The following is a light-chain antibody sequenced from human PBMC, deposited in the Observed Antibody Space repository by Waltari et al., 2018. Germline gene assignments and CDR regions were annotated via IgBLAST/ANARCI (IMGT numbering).Light chain of an antibody. CDR2: RAS. Sequence: IVLTHSPATLYVSPGDRVTLSCRASQSVGTNLAWYQHSPGRAPRLLVYRASTRASYIPARFSASGSGTEFTLSISTLQSEDSAVFYCQQYNDWPRTFGQGTKVEIK. V-gene: IGKV3D-15*01. CDR3: QQYNDWPRT. J-gene: IGKJ1*01. CDR1: QSVGTN.